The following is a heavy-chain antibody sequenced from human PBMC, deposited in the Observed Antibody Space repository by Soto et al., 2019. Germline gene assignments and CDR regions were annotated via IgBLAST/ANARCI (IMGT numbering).Heavy chain of an antibody. CDR3: TRASSLDFDF. CDR1: GFTFGDYA. Sequence: GGSLRLSCTTSGFTFGDYALSWVRQAPGKGLEWVGFIRRNAYGGTTDYAASVKGRFTIARDDSKSIAYLQMNSLRTEDTALYYCTRASSLDFDFWGQGTLVTVSS. J-gene: IGHJ4*02. CDR2: IRRNAYGGTT. D-gene: IGHD3-16*01. V-gene: IGHV3-49*04.